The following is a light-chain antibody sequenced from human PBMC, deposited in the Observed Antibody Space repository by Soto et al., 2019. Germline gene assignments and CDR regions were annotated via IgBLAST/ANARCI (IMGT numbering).Light chain of an antibody. J-gene: IGKJ1*01. CDR1: QSVSSTY. CDR2: GAS. Sequence: EIVLTQSPGTLSLSPAARATLSCRASQSVSSTYLAWYQQKPGQAPRLLIYGASSRATGIPDRFSGSGSGTDFTLTISRLEPADFVVYYCQQYDSSHRTFGQGTKLEIK. V-gene: IGKV3-20*01. CDR3: QQYDSSHRT.